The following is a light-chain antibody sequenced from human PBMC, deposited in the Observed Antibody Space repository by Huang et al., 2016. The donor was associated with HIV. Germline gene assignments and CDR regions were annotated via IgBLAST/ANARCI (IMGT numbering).Light chain of an antibody. CDR3: QQYGRSPPT. J-gene: IGKJ1*01. Sequence: EIVLTQSPGTLSLSPGERATLSCRASQSISSSYLAWYQQKPGQAPRLLIFGASHRATGIPDRFSGSGSGTDFTLIISRLEPEDFAVFYCQQYGRSPPTFGQGTKVEIK. CDR1: QSISSSY. V-gene: IGKV3-20*01. CDR2: GAS.